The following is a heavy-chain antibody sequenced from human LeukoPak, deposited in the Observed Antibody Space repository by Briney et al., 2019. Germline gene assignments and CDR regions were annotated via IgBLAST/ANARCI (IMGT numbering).Heavy chain of an antibody. Sequence: GGSLRLSCAASGFTFSNYAMSWVRQAPGKGLEWLANIKQDGSEKYYVDSVKGRFTISRDNAKNSLYLQMNSLRAEDTAVYYCARHNYDFWSVYMDVWGKGTTVTVSS. CDR2: IKQDGSEK. D-gene: IGHD3-3*01. CDR3: ARHNYDFWSVYMDV. J-gene: IGHJ6*03. V-gene: IGHV3-7*01. CDR1: GFTFSNYA.